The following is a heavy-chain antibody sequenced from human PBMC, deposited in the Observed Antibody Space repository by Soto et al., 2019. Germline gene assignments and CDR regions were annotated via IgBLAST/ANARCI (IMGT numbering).Heavy chain of an antibody. V-gene: IGHV3-53*01. D-gene: IGHD6-19*01. CDR1: GFIVSSYY. Sequence: GSLRLSCAGSGFIVSSYYMSWVRQAPGKGLEWISVIYSGGSTYYADSVKGRFTISRDNSENTLYLQLNSLRAEDTAVYYCAKSGGNGWFADAFDVWGQGTMVTVSS. J-gene: IGHJ3*01. CDR2: IYSGGST. CDR3: AKSGGNGWFADAFDV.